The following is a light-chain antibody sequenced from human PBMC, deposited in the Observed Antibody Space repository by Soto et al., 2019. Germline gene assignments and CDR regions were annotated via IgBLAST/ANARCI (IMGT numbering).Light chain of an antibody. J-gene: IGLJ2*01. Sequence: QSALTQPASVSGSPGQSITISCTGTSSDVGTYNYVSWYQQHEGKVPKLMIYDVSNRPSGVSDRFSGSKSGNTASLTISGLQDEDEADYYCTSYTSSSTLVFGGGTKLTVL. CDR2: DVS. CDR1: SSDVGTYNY. CDR3: TSYTSSSTLV. V-gene: IGLV2-14*01.